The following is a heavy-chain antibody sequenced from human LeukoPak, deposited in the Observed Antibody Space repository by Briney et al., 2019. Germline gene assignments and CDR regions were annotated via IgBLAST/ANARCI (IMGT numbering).Heavy chain of an antibody. J-gene: IGHJ4*02. CDR2: IIPILGIA. CDR1: GGTFSSYA. D-gene: IGHD7-27*01. V-gene: IGHV1-69*04. CDR3: ARAAPEGALTGGHFDY. Sequence: GASVKVSCKASGGTFSSYAISWVRQAPGQGLEWMGRIIPILGIANYAQKFQGRVTITADKSTSTAYMELSSLRSEDTAVYYCARAAPEGALTGGHFDYWGQGTLVTVSS.